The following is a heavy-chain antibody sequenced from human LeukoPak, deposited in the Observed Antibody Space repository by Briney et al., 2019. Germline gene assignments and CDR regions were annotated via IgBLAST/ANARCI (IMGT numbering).Heavy chain of an antibody. J-gene: IGHJ5*02. CDR2: NNHSGST. CDR3: ARFGGVLLWFGVRGWFDP. D-gene: IGHD3-10*01. V-gene: IGHV4-34*01. CDR1: GGSFSGYY. Sequence: SETLSLTCAVYGGSFSGYYWSWIRQPPGKGLEWIGENNHSGSTNYNPSLKSRVTISVDTSKNQFSLKLSSVTAADTAVYYCARFGGVLLWFGVRGWFDPWGQGTLVTVSS.